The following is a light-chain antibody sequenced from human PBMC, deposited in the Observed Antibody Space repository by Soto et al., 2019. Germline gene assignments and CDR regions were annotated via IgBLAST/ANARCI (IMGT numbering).Light chain of an antibody. J-gene: IGKJ2*01. CDR2: GAS. CDR3: QQGHNWPLT. V-gene: IGKV3-15*01. Sequence: EIVRTQSPATLSVSPGERATLSCRASQSISSELPWYQQKPGQPPRLLIYGASTSATGVPARFNGSGSGSNFTLTIVVLRPEDFAVYYCQQGHNWPLTVGQETGLGI. CDR1: QSISSE.